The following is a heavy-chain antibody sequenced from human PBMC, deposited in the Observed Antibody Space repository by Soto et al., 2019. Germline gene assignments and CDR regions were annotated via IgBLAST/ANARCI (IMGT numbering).Heavy chain of an antibody. V-gene: IGHV1-18*01. Sequence: QVQLVQSGAEVTKPGASVKVSCKASGYTFNKYGISWVRQAPGQGLEWMGWINTYNGNTNHAQKVQGRVTMTTDTFXSTAYLELSNLRSDDTAVYYCARVDYAEDSGWFDPWGQGTLVTVSS. CDR2: INTYNGNT. J-gene: IGHJ5*02. CDR1: GYTFNKYG. CDR3: ARVDYAEDSGWFDP. D-gene: IGHD4-17*01.